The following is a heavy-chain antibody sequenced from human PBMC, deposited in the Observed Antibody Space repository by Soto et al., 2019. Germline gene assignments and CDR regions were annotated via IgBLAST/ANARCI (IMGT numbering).Heavy chain of an antibody. CDR3: ARSQGSSTSLEIYYYYYYGMDV. V-gene: IGHV1-69*01. CDR2: IIPISDTT. J-gene: IGHJ6*02. CDR1: GGTFSSYA. Sequence: QVQLVQSGAEVKKPGSSVKVSCKASGGTFSSYAISWVRQSPGQGLEWMGGIIPISDTTNYAQKFQGRVTSTADEYTSTASTEMSSLRSEDTAVYYCARSQGSSTSLEIYYYYYYGMDVWGQGTTVTVSS. D-gene: IGHD2-2*01.